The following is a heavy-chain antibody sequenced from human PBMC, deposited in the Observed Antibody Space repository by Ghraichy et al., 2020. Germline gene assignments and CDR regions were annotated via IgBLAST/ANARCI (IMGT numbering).Heavy chain of an antibody. V-gene: IGHV3-23*01. Sequence: LTCAASGFTFSSYAMSWVRQAPGKGLEWVSAISGSGSSPYDADSVKGRFTISRDNSKNTLYLQMNSLRAEDTAVYYCAKEEGGRAVDYWGQGTLVTVSS. CDR3: AKEEGGRAVDY. CDR1: GFTFSSYA. CDR2: ISGSGSSP. D-gene: IGHD3-10*01. J-gene: IGHJ4*02.